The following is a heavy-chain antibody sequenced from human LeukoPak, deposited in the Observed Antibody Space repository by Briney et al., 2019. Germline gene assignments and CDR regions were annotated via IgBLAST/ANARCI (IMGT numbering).Heavy chain of an antibody. CDR2: IYYSGST. D-gene: IGHD1-1*01. J-gene: IGHJ6*02. CDR3: ARHVAGTTWYYYYGMDV. Sequence: PSETLSLTCTVSGGPTSSSSYYWGWIRQPPGKGLEWIGSIYYSGSTYYNPSLKSRVTISVDTSKNQFSLKLSSVTAADTAVYYCARHVAGTTWYYYYGMDVWGQGTTVTVSS. CDR1: GGPTSSSSYY. V-gene: IGHV4-39*01.